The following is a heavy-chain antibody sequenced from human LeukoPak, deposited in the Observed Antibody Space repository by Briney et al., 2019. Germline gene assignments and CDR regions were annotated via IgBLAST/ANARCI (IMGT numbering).Heavy chain of an antibody. CDR2: IIPILGIA. Sequence: SVKVSCKASGYTFTSYDISWVRQAPGQGLEWMGRIIPILGIANYAQKFQGRVTITADKSTSTAYMELSSLRSEDTAVYYCARALERLDAFDIWGQGTMVTVSS. CDR1: GYTFTSYD. J-gene: IGHJ3*02. V-gene: IGHV1-69*04. CDR3: ARALERLDAFDI. D-gene: IGHD6-25*01.